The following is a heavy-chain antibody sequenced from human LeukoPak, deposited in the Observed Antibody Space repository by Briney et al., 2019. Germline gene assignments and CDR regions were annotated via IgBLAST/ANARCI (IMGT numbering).Heavy chain of an antibody. CDR2: INAGNGNT. CDR1: GYTFTSYA. D-gene: IGHD4-17*01. V-gene: IGHV1-3*01. Sequence: ASVKVSCKASGYTFTSYAMHWVRQAPGQRLEWMRWINAGNGNTKYSQKFQGRVTITRDTSASTAYMELSSLRSKDTAVYYCARDYGDYFFDYWGQGTLVTVSS. CDR3: ARDYGDYFFDY. J-gene: IGHJ4*02.